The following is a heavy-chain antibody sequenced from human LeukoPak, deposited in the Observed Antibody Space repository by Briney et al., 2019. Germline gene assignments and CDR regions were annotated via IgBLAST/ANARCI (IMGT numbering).Heavy chain of an antibody. CDR1: GGTFSSYA. Sequence: GASVKVSCKASGGTFSSYAITWVRQAPGQGLEWMGRIIPILGIANYAQKFQGRVTITADKSTSTAYMELSSLRSEDTAVYFCAGSYDILTGYPPGVDAFDIWGQETMVTVSS. D-gene: IGHD3-9*01. V-gene: IGHV1-69*04. J-gene: IGHJ3*02. CDR2: IIPILGIA. CDR3: AGSYDILTGYPPGVDAFDI.